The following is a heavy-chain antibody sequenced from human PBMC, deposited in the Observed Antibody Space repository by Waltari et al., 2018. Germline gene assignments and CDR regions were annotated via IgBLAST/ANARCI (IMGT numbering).Heavy chain of an antibody. CDR3: ARDLRSGSYSVYFDY. V-gene: IGHV3-21*01. Sequence: EVQLVESGGGLVKPGGSLRLSCAASGFTFSSYSMNWVRQAPGKGLEWVSSISSSSSYISYANSVKGRFTISRDNAKNSLYLQMNSLRAEDTAVYYCARDLRSGSYSVYFDYWGQGTLVTVSS. CDR2: ISSSSSYI. CDR1: GFTFSSYS. J-gene: IGHJ4*02. D-gene: IGHD1-26*01.